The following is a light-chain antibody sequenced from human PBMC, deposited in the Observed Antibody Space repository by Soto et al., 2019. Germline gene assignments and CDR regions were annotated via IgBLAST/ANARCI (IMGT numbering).Light chain of an antibody. CDR1: QSVSSD. CDR2: DAS. V-gene: IGKV3-11*01. Sequence: EIVLTQSPATLSLSPGERATLSCRASQSVSSDLAWYQQKPGQAPRLLIYDASNRATGIPARFRGSVSGTDFTLTISSLDPEVFAFYYSQQRSNDCTFGPGTKVDIK. CDR3: QQRSNDCT. J-gene: IGKJ3*01.